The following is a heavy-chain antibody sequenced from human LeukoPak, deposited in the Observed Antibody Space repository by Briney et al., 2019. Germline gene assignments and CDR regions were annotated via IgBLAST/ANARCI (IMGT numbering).Heavy chain of an antibody. Sequence: GGSLRLSCAASGFTFNDYYMSWIRQAPGKGLEWVSYISSSGSAISYADSVKGRFTISRDNAKNSLYLQMNSLRAEDTAVYYCARAYYYYYMDVWGKGTTVTVSS. CDR1: GFTFNDYY. CDR3: ARAYYYYYMDV. CDR2: ISSSGSAI. J-gene: IGHJ6*03. V-gene: IGHV3-11*04.